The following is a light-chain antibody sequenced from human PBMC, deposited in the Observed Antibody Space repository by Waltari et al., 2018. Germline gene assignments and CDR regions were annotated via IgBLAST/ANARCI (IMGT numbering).Light chain of an antibody. Sequence: QSALTQPASVSGSPGQSLTLPCTATSSDGGGSNYAPRDQPHPGKAPKLLIYEVSNRPSGVSNRFSGSKSGNTASLTISGLQAEDEADYYCSSYTSSSTLYVFGTGTKVTVL. CDR1: SSDGGGSNY. V-gene: IGLV2-14*01. J-gene: IGLJ1*01. CDR3: SSYTSSSTLYV. CDR2: EVS.